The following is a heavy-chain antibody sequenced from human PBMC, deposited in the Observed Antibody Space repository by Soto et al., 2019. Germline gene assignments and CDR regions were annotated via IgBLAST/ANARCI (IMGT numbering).Heavy chain of an antibody. CDR3: ARDWGVCSSTSCYGMDV. CDR1: GGSISSGGYY. CDR2: SYYTGSS. J-gene: IGHJ6*02. Sequence: NPSETLSLTCTVSGGSISSGGYYWSWIRQHPGKGLEWVGYSYYTGSSYYNPSLKSRVTISVDASKNQLSLKLSSVTAADTAVYYCARDWGVCSSTSCYGMDVWGQGTTVTVSS. D-gene: IGHD2-2*01. V-gene: IGHV4-30-4*01.